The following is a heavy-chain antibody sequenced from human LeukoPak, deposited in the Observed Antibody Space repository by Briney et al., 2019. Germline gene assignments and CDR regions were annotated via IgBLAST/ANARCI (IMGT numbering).Heavy chain of an antibody. D-gene: IGHD2-21*01. J-gene: IGHJ4*02. Sequence: PGGSLRVSCAASGFSFSDAWMSWVRQAPGKGLKWVGRILSKADGGTTDYAAPVKGRFIISRDDSKNTLYLQMNSLKTEDTAVYYCARYYGDSGSQYYFDYWGQGTLVTVSS. CDR2: ILSKADGGTT. CDR1: GFSFSDAW. CDR3: ARYYGDSGSQYYFDY. V-gene: IGHV3-15*01.